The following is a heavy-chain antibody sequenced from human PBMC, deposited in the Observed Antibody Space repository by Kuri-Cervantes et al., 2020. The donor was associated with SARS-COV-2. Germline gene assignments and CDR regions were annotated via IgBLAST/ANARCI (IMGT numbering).Heavy chain of an antibody. D-gene: IGHD2/OR15-2a*01. CDR1: GFSFNDQY. Sequence: GGSLRLSCAVSGFSFNDQYMSWIRQAPGKGLEWVSHINGDSTAIEYADSVKGRFIISRDNAKKSLYLQMNSLRAEDTAVYYCANDPNRIHYWGQGALVTVSS. J-gene: IGHJ4*02. CDR3: ANDPNRIHY. V-gene: IGHV3-11*01. CDR2: INGDSTAI.